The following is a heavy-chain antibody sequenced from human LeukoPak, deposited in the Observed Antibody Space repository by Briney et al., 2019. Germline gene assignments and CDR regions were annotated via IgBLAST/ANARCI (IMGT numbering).Heavy chain of an antibody. CDR2: ISGGGGNT. CDR3: GKNRYSGSLSPFDI. Sequence: GGSLRLSCAASKFAFSSYALSWVRQAPGKGLEWVSAISGGGGNTYYADSVKGRFTISRDNSKNTLYLQMNSLRAEDTAVYYCGKNRYSGSLSPFDIWGQGTMVTVSS. D-gene: IGHD1-26*01. V-gene: IGHV3-23*01. CDR1: KFAFSSYA. J-gene: IGHJ3*02.